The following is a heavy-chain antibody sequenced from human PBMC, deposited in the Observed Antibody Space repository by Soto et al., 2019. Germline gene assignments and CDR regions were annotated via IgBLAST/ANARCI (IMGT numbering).Heavy chain of an antibody. D-gene: IGHD6-19*01. Sequence: GESLKISCKGSGYSFTSYWIIWVRQMPGKGLEWMGRIDPSDSYTNYSPSFQGHVTISADKSISTAYLQWSSLKASDTAMYYCARPLDSLAGNSYYYGMDVWGQGTTVTVSS. CDR2: IDPSDSYT. CDR3: ARPLDSLAGNSYYYGMDV. V-gene: IGHV5-10-1*01. J-gene: IGHJ6*02. CDR1: GYSFTSYW.